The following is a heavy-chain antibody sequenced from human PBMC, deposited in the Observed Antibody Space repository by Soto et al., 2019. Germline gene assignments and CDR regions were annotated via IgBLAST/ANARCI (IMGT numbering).Heavy chain of an antibody. Sequence: SETLSLTCTVSGGSITSRSYYWGWIRQPPGKGLEWIGSTYYTGNTYYNPSLKSRVTISADTSKNQVSLKLSSVTAADTAVYYCARDSIVGATNWFDPWGQGTLVTVSS. D-gene: IGHD1-26*01. CDR2: TYYTGNT. J-gene: IGHJ5*02. V-gene: IGHV4-39*07. CDR3: ARDSIVGATNWFDP. CDR1: GGSITSRSYY.